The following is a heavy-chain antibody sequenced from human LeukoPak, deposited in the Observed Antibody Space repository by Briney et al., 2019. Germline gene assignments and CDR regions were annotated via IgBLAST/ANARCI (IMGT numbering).Heavy chain of an antibody. CDR2: IYPKSGGT. J-gene: IGHJ5*02. D-gene: IGHD3-10*01. V-gene: IGHV1-2*02. CDR3: ATIAGSGSLNWFDP. CDR1: GYTFTDHY. Sequence: ASVKVSCKASGYTFTDHYIHWMRQAPGQGPEWMGWIYPKSGGTNSAQKFQGGVTLTRDTTISTTYMELSGLRSDDTAVYYCATIAGSGSLNWFDPWGQGTLVTVSS.